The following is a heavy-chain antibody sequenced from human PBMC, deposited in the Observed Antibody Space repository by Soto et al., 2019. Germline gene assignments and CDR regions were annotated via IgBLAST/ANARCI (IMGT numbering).Heavy chain of an antibody. D-gene: IGHD3-3*02. J-gene: IGHJ5*02. CDR2: IFYLGSS. CDR1: GDSIISIDFY. V-gene: IGHV4-39*01. Sequence: XETLSLPCPDSGDSIISIDFYWGWVRPPPGKGLEWIGSIFYLGSSYYNPSLKSRVTMSVDTSKNQFSLRLRSVTAADTALYFCARHSLALRKNNWFDPWGQGIMVTVSS. CDR3: ARHSLALRKNNWFDP.